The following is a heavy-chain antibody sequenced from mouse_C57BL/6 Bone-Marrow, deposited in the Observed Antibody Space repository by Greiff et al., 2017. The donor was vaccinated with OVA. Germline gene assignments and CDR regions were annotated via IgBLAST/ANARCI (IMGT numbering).Heavy chain of an antibody. D-gene: IGHD2-3*01. CDR3: ARFYDGYLYWYFDV. CDR2: IDPSDSYT. CDR1: GYTFTSYW. V-gene: IGHV1-50*01. J-gene: IGHJ1*03. Sequence: VQLQQPGAELVKPGASVKLSCKASGYTFTSYWMQWVKQRPGQGLEWIGEIDPSDSYTNYNQKFKGKATLTVDTSSSTAYMQLSSLTSEDSAVYYLARFYDGYLYWYFDVWGTGTTVTVSA.